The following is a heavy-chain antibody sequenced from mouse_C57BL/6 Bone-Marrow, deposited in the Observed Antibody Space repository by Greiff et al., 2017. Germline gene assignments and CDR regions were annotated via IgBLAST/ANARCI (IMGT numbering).Heavy chain of an antibody. CDR2: INPNNGGT. CDR3: ARDYYGFDY. Sequence: EVKLVESGPELVKPGASVKIPCTASGYTFTDYNMDWVKQSHGKSLEWIGDINPNNGGTIYNQKFKGKATLTVDKSSSTAYMELRSLTSEDTAVYYCARDYYGFDYWGQGTTLTVSS. J-gene: IGHJ2*01. D-gene: IGHD1-1*01. CDR1: GYTFTDYN. V-gene: IGHV1-18*01.